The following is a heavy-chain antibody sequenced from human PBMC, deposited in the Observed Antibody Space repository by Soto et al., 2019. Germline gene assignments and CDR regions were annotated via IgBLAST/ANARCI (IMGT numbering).Heavy chain of an antibody. D-gene: IGHD6-6*01. CDR2: LSRGGGTT. CDR1: GFTVSANH. J-gene: IGHJ3*01. CDR3: AKDGQYRTDGFDV. Sequence: GGSLRLSCAASGFTVSANHMSWVRQAPGEGLEWIAGLSRGGGTTYYADSVKGRFTISRDNSKNTPDLIRNSLKVEDTALYYCAKDGQYRTDGFDVWGQGTKV. V-gene: IGHV3-23*01.